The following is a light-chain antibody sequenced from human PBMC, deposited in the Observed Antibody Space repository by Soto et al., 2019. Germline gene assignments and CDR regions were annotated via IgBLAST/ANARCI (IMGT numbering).Light chain of an antibody. CDR1: QSVLYTSNNKNY. V-gene: IGKV4-1*01. J-gene: IGKJ3*01. CDR2: WAS. CDR3: QHYYSTPFT. Sequence: DIVMIQARDSLAVSMGERATINCKSSQSVLYTSNNKNYLAWYQQKPGQPPKLLIYWASTRESGVPDRFSGSGSGTDFTLTISSLQAEDVAVYYCQHYYSTPFTFGPGTKVDIK.